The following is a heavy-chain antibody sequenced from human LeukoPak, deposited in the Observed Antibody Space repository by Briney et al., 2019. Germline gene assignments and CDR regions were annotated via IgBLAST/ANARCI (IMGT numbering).Heavy chain of an antibody. CDR1: GGTFSSYA. CDR3: ARARDIVVVPAAIGSGVFGI. D-gene: IGHD2-2*02. J-gene: IGHJ3*02. Sequence: SVKVSCRASGGTFSSYAISWVRQAPGQGLEWMGGIIPIFGTANYAQKFQGRVTITADESTSTAYMELSSLRSEDTAVYYCARARDIVVVPAAIGSGVFGIWGQGTMVTVSS. CDR2: IIPIFGTA. V-gene: IGHV1-69*13.